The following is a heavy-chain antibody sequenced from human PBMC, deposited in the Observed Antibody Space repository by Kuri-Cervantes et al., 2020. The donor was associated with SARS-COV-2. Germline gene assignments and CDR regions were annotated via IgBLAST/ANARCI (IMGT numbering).Heavy chain of an antibody. CDR1: GGSISSGCYS. V-gene: IGHV4-30-2*01. CDR2: IYHSGST. J-gene: IGHJ5*02. D-gene: IGHD2-15*01. CDR3: SSNKVGAVVAADP. Sequence: LRLSCAVSGGSISSGCYSWSWIRQPPGKGLEWIGYIYHSGSTYYNPSLKSRVTISVDTSKNQFSLKLSSVTAADTAMYYCSSNKVGAVVAADPWGQGTLVTVSS.